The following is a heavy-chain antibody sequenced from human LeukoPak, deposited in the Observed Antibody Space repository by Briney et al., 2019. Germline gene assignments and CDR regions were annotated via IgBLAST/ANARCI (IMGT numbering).Heavy chain of an antibody. CDR1: GGSFSGYY. CDR3: ARGGLGGGYSYGYDYYYYMDV. D-gene: IGHD5-18*01. V-gene: IGHV4-34*01. CDR2: INHSGST. Sequence: SETLSLTCAVYGGSFSGYYWSWIRQPPGKGLVWIGEINHSGSTNYNPSLKSRVTISVDTSKNQFSLKLSSVTAADTAVYYCARGGLGGGYSYGYDYYYYMDVWGKGTTVTVSS. J-gene: IGHJ6*03.